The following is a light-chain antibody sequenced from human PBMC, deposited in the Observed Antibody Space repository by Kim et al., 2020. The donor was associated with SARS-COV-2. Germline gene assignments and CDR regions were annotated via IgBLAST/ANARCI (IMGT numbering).Light chain of an antibody. J-gene: IGKJ1*01. CDR1: QSISSW. CDR2: KAS. Sequence: SASAGDRVTITCRASQSISSWLAWFQQKPGKAPKLLIYKASILESGVPSRFSGSGSGTEFTLTISSLQPDDVATYYCQQCKTYWTFGQGTKVDIK. CDR3: QQCKTYWT. V-gene: IGKV1-5*03.